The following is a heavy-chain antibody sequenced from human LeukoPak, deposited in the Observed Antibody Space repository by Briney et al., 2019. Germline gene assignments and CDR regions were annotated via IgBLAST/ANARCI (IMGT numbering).Heavy chain of an antibody. CDR3: ARLAVDYGDYAFFY. CDR2: IYYSGST. Sequence: SETLSLTCTVSGGSISSSSYYWGWIRQPPGKGLEWIGSIYYSGSTYYNPSLKSRVTISVDTSKNQFSLKLSSVTAADTAVYYCARLAVDYGDYAFFYWGQGTLVTVSS. V-gene: IGHV4-39*07. D-gene: IGHD4-17*01. CDR1: GGSISSSSYY. J-gene: IGHJ4*02.